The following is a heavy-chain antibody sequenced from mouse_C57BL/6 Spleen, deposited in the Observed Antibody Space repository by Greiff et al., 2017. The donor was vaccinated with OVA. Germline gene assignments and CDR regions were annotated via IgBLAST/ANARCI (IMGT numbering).Heavy chain of an antibody. J-gene: IGHJ2*01. Sequence: QVQLKESGPGILQPSQTLSLTCSFSGFSLSTFGMGVGWIRQPSGKGLEWLAHIWWDDDKYYNPALKSRLTISKDTSKNQVFLKIANVDTADTATYYCARIAEGGQLRPYFDYWGQGTTLTVSS. V-gene: IGHV8-8*01. CDR1: GFSLSTFGMG. CDR2: IWWDDDK. D-gene: IGHD3-2*02. CDR3: ARIAEGGQLRPYFDY.